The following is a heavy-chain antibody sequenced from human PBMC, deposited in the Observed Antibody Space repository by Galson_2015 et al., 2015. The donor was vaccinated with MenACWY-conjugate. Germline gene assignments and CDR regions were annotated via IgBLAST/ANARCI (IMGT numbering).Heavy chain of an antibody. CDR2: INSDGSST. CDR1: GFTFSSYW. V-gene: IGHV3-74*01. Sequence: SLRLSCAASGFTFSSYWMHWVRQAPGKGLVWVSRINSDGSSTSYADSVKGRFTISIDNAKSTLDLQMNSLSAEDTAVYYCARVERVSLDREQQLTYYSYGMDVWGQGTTVPVSS. CDR3: ARVERVSLDREQQLTYYSYGMDV. J-gene: IGHJ6*02. D-gene: IGHD6-13*01.